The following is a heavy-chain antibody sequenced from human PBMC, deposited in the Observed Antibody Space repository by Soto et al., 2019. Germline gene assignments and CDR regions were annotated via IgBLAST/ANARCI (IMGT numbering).Heavy chain of an antibody. CDR2: MSYSGTT. CDR1: VGSVSSGSYY. CDR3: ARAINFDFWSRYYFDY. Sequence: SETLCLTCTFSVGSVSSGSYYWSWIRQPPGKGRERIAYMSYSGTTNYNPSLESRVTISVDTSKNQFSLKLSSVTAADTAVYYCARAINFDFWSRYYFDYWGQGTLVTVSS. J-gene: IGHJ4*02. D-gene: IGHD3-3*01. V-gene: IGHV4-61*01.